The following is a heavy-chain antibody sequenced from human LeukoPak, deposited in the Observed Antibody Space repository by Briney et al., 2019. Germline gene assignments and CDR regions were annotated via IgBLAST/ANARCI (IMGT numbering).Heavy chain of an antibody. CDR3: AKALDCSSTSCLFDY. Sequence: LSGGSLRLSCAASGFTFSDFGMHWVRQAPGKGPEWVTVISNDGRRQYYRDSVKGRFTISRDNSKNTLYLQMNSLRAEDTAVYYCAKALDCSSTSCLFDYWGQGTLVTVSS. D-gene: IGHD2-2*01. J-gene: IGHJ4*02. V-gene: IGHV3-33*05. CDR2: ISNDGRRQ. CDR1: GFTFSDFG.